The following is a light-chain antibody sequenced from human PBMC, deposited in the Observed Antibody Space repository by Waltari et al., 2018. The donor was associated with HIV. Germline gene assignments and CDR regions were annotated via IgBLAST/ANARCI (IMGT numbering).Light chain of an antibody. J-gene: IGLJ1*01. V-gene: IGLV2-14*01. Sequence: QSALTQPASVSGSPGQSITISCTGTSSDVGGYNYVSWYQQHPGKAPKLMIYEVSKRPSGVSNRFSGSKSGNTASLTISGLQAEDDADYYCSSYTSSSLYVFGTGTKFTVL. CDR1: SSDVGGYNY. CDR3: SSYTSSSLYV. CDR2: EVS.